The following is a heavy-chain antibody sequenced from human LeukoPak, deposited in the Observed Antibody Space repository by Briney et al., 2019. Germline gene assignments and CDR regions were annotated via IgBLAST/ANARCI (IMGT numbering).Heavy chain of an antibody. D-gene: IGHD3/OR15-3a*01. V-gene: IGHV4-31*03. J-gene: IGHJ4*02. Sequence: SETLSLTCTVSGGSISSGGYYWSWIRQHPGTGLEWIGYIYYSGSTYYNPSLKSRVTISVDTSKNQFSLKLSSVTAADTAVYYCASQYTFDDFWSPNFDYWGQGTLVTVSS. CDR1: GGSISSGGYY. CDR2: IYYSGST. CDR3: ASQYTFDDFWSPNFDY.